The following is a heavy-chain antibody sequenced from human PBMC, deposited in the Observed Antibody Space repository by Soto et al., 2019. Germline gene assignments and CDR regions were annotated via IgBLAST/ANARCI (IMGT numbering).Heavy chain of an antibody. Sequence: PSETLSLTCAVYGGSFSGYYWSWIRQPPGKGLEWIGEINHSGSTNYNPSLKSRVTISVDTSKNQFSLKLSSVTAADTAVYYCATGIIETYYYDSSVYYVFDYWGQGTLVTVSS. CDR1: GGSFSGYY. V-gene: IGHV4-34*01. CDR3: ATGIIETYYYDSSVYYVFDY. D-gene: IGHD3-22*01. J-gene: IGHJ4*02. CDR2: INHSGST.